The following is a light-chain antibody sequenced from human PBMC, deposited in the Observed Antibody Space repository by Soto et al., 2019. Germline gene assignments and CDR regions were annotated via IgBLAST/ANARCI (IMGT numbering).Light chain of an antibody. CDR1: SSDVGGYNY. CDR2: DVS. CDR3: SSYTTSNTRQIV. J-gene: IGLJ1*01. Sequence: QSVLTQPASVSGSPGQSITISWTGTSSDVGGYNYVSWYQHHPGKAPKLLIYDVSNRPSGVSNRFSGSKSDNTASLTISGLQPEDEADYYCSSYTTSNTRQIVFGTGTKLTVL. V-gene: IGLV2-14*03.